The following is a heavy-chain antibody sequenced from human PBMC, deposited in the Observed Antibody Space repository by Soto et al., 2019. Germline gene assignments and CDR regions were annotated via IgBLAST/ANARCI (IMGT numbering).Heavy chain of an antibody. CDR1: GGSISSGGYS. V-gene: IGHV4-30-2*01. Sequence: QLQLQESGSGLVKPSQTLSLTCAVSGGSISSGGYSWSWIRQPPGKGLEWIGYIYHSGSTYYNPSLKSRVTISVDRFKNQFSLKLSSVTAADTAVYYCARAVIDSSGYYPTYAFDIWGQGTMVTVSS. D-gene: IGHD3-22*01. CDR3: ARAVIDSSGYYPTYAFDI. J-gene: IGHJ3*02. CDR2: IYHSGST.